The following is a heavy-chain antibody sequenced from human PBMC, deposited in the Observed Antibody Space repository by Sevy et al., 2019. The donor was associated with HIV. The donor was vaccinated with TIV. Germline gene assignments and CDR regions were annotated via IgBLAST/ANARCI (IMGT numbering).Heavy chain of an antibody. D-gene: IGHD3-9*01. J-gene: IGHJ3*02. V-gene: IGHV3-33*01. Sequence: GGSLRLSCAASGFTFSSYGMHWVRQAPGKGLEWVAVIWYDGSNKYYADSVKGRFTISRDNSKNTLYLQMNSLRAEDTAVYDCARDESYDILTGYFGAFDIWGQGTMVTVSS. CDR2: IWYDGSNK. CDR3: ARDESYDILTGYFGAFDI. CDR1: GFTFSSYG.